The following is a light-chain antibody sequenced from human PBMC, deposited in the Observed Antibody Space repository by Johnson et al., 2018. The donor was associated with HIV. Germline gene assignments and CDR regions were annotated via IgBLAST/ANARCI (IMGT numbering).Light chain of an antibody. J-gene: IGLJ1*01. CDR3: GTWDSSLTASYV. CDR1: SSNIGENF. CDR2: ENN. Sequence: QSVLTQPPSVSAAPGQKVTFSCSGSSSNIGENFVSWYQHLPGTAPKLLIYENNKRPSGIPDRFSGSKSGTSATLGITGLQTGDEADYYCGTWDSSLTASYVFGTGTKVTVL. V-gene: IGLV1-51*02.